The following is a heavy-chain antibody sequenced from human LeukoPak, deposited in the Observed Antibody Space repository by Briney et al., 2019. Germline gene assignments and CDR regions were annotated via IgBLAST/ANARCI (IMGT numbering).Heavy chain of an antibody. CDR2: IYYSGST. D-gene: IGHD4-23*01. V-gene: IGHV4-59*01. CDR3: AREIVVGVNANSGFDP. Sequence: SETLSLTCTVSGGSISSYYWSWIRQPPGKGLEWIGYIYYSGSTNYNPSLKSRVTISVDTSKNQFSLKLSSVTAADTAVYYCAREIVVGVNANSGFDPLGHGPL. CDR1: GGSISSYY. J-gene: IGHJ5*02.